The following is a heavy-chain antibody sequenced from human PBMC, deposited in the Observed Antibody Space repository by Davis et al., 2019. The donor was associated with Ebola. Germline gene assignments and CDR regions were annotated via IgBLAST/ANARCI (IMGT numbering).Heavy chain of an antibody. CDR3: AKQASLYGSIDY. D-gene: IGHD2/OR15-2a*01. Sequence: GGSLRLSCKGSEYRFANYWIGWVRQTPAKGLEWMGIIYTGDSDTRYSPSFEGQVTISVDRSISTAFLQWSSLKASDTAMYYCAKQASLYGSIDYWGQGTLVTVSS. CDR1: EYRFANYW. V-gene: IGHV5-51*01. CDR2: IYTGDSDT. J-gene: IGHJ4*02.